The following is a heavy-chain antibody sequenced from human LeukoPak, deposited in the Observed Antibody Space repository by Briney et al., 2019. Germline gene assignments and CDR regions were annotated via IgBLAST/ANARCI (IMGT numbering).Heavy chain of an antibody. CDR2: IIPIFGTA. Sequence: GSSVKVSCKASGGIFSSYAISWVRQAPGQGLEWMGGIIPIFGTANYAQKFQGRVTITADKSTSTAYMELSRLRSDDTAVYYCAREPGKRYCSGGSCSNYYYYGMDVWGQGTTVAVSS. D-gene: IGHD2-15*01. CDR1: GGIFSSYA. J-gene: IGHJ6*02. V-gene: IGHV1-69*06. CDR3: AREPGKRYCSGGSCSNYYYYGMDV.